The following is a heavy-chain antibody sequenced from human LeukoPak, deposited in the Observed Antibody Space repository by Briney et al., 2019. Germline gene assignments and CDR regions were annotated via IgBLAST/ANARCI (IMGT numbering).Heavy chain of an antibody. D-gene: IGHD6-13*01. CDR1: GYTFTSYY. V-gene: IGHV1-69*13. Sequence: ASVKVSYKASGYTFTSYYMHWVRQAPGRGLEWMEGINPIFGTANYAQKFQGRVTITADESTSTAYMELSSLRSEDTAVYYCARAVSSSWYGNYYYYYGMDVWGQGTTVTVSS. CDR3: ARAVSSSWYGNYYYYYGMDV. CDR2: INPIFGTA. J-gene: IGHJ6*02.